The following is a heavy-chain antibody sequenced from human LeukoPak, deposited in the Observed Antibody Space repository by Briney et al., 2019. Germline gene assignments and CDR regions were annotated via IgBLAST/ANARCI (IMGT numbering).Heavy chain of an antibody. CDR2: INPNSGNT. Sequence: AASVKVSCKASGYTFTGYYMHWVRQAPGQGLEWMGWINPNSGNTGYAQKFQGRVTMTRNTSISTAYMELSSLRSEDTAVYYCARAKTLVVVAAMGYWGQGTLVTVSS. CDR1: GYTFTGYY. CDR3: ARAKTLVVVAAMGY. J-gene: IGHJ4*02. D-gene: IGHD2-15*01. V-gene: IGHV1-8*02.